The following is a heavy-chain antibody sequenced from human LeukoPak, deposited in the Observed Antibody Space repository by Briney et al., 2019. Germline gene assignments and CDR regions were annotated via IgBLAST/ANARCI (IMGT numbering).Heavy chain of an antibody. Sequence: GGSLRLSCSASGFTFSTYAMHWVRQAPGKGLEYVSAISSNGGSTFYADSVKGRFTISRDNSKNTLYLQMNSLRVEDTAVYYCARDYSSVAVAGTPDYGMDVWGQGTTVTVSS. CDR2: ISSNGGST. V-gene: IGHV3-64*04. CDR3: ARDYSSVAVAGTPDYGMDV. D-gene: IGHD6-19*01. J-gene: IGHJ6*02. CDR1: GFTFSTYA.